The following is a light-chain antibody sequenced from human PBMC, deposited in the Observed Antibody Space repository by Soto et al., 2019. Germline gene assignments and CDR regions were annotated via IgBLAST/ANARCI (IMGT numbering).Light chain of an antibody. CDR1: QSVLSSSNNKNS. J-gene: IGKJ1*01. Sequence: DIVMTQSPDSLAVSLGERATINCKSSQSVLSSSNNKNSLAWYQQKPGHPPNLLIYWASTRESGVPDRFSGSGSGTDFTLTISSLQAEDVAVYYCQQYYSTPTFGQGTKVEIK. V-gene: IGKV4-1*01. CDR3: QQYYSTPT. CDR2: WAS.